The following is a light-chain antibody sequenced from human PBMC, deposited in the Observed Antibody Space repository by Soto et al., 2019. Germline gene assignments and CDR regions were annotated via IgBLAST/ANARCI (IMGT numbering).Light chain of an antibody. Sequence: QSVLTQPPSASGTPGQRVTISCSGSSSNIGSNTVNWYQQLPRTAPKLLIYSNNQRPSGVPDRFSGSKSGTSASLAISGLQSEDEADYYCAAWDDSLNGLFGTGTKLTVL. CDR1: SSNIGSNT. J-gene: IGLJ1*01. CDR2: SNN. V-gene: IGLV1-44*01. CDR3: AAWDDSLNGL.